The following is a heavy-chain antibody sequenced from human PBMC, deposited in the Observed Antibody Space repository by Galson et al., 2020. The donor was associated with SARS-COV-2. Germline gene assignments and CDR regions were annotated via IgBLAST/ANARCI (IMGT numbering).Heavy chain of an antibody. J-gene: IGHJ6*02. Sequence: GGSLRLSCAASGFTFSSYEMNWVRQAPGKGLEWVLYISSSGSTIYYADSVKGRFTISRDNAKNSLYLQMNSLRAEDTAVYYCARYTGYYQFPDYYYYGMDVWGQGTTVTVSS. D-gene: IGHD3-9*01. CDR1: GFTFSSYE. CDR3: ARYTGYYQFPDYYYYGMDV. V-gene: IGHV3-48*03. CDR2: ISSSGSTI.